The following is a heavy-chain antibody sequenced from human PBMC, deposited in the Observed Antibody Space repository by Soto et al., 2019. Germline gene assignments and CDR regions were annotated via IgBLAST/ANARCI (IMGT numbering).Heavy chain of an antibody. Sequence: PGESLKISCKGSGFTFTSYWIAWVRQMPGKGLEWMGIIYPGDSDSSYSPSFQGQVTISADKSINTAYLHWSSLKASDTAIYYCAEHEVYCSPTTCSTFDYCGQRTLVTLSS. V-gene: IGHV5-51*01. CDR3: AEHEVYCSPTTCSTFDY. J-gene: IGHJ4*02. D-gene: IGHD2-2*01. CDR1: GFTFTSYW. CDR2: IYPGDSDS.